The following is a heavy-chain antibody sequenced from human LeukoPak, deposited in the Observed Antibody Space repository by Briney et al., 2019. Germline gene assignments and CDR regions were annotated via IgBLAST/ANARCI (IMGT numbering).Heavy chain of an antibody. V-gene: IGHV7-4-1*02. J-gene: IGHJ4*02. CDR3: AREGRGDRTWGDGYNRFTFDY. CDR1: GYTFTSYA. D-gene: IGHD5-24*01. CDR2: INTNTGNP. Sequence: ASVKVSCKASGYTFTSYAMNWVRQAPGQGLEWMGWINTNTGNPTYAQGFTGRFVFSLDTSVSTAYLQISSLKAEDTAVYYCAREGRGDRTWGDGYNRFTFDYWGQGTLVTVSS.